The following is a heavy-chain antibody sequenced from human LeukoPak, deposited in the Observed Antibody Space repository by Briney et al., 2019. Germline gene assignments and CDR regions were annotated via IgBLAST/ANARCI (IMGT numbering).Heavy chain of an antibody. Sequence: PGGSLRLSCAASGFTVSSNYMSWVRQAPGKGLEWVSVIYSGGTTNYADSVQGRFTISRDNSKNTLYLQMNSLRAEDTAVHYCAKAPMYGGYPDYWGQGTLVTVSS. J-gene: IGHJ4*02. CDR2: IYSGGTT. D-gene: IGHD5-12*01. CDR1: GFTVSSNY. V-gene: IGHV3-53*01. CDR3: AKAPMYGGYPDY.